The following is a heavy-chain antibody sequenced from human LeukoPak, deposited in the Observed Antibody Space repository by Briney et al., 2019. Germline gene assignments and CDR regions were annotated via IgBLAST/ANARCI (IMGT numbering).Heavy chain of an antibody. CDR3: ARHGVAAAAFFDY. J-gene: IGHJ4*02. CDR1: GYTFTSYD. V-gene: IGHV1-18*01. CDR2: ISAYNGNT. D-gene: IGHD6-13*01. Sequence: ASVKVSCKASGYTFTSYDISWVRQAPGQGLEWMGWISAYNGNTSYAQMVQGRVTMTTDTSTSTAYMELRTLRSDDTAVYYCARHGVAAAAFFDYWGQGTLVTVSS.